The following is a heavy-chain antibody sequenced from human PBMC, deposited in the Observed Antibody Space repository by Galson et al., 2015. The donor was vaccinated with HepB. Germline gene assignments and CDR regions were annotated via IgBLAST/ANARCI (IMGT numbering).Heavy chain of an antibody. CDR2: INPNSGGT. CDR1: GYTFTGYY. D-gene: IGHD6-19*01. Sequence: SVKVSCKASGYTFTGYYMHWVRQAPGQGLEWMGWINPNSGGTNYAQKFQGRVTMTRDTSISTAYMELSRLRSDDTAVYYCARDPGYSSGWYNYWGQGTLVTVSS. J-gene: IGHJ4*02. CDR3: ARDPGYSSGWYNY. V-gene: IGHV1-2*02.